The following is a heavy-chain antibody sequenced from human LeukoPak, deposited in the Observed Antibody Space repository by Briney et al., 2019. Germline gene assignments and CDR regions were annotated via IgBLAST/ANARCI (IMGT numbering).Heavy chain of an antibody. D-gene: IGHD2-8*02. Sequence: SGRSLRLSCAASGFTFRNYGMHWVRQATGKGLEWVSFIWSDGNNRFYADSVKGRFTISRDNSKNMLYLQMDTLRAEDTALYYCAKDPGASVSGFYMDVWGKGTTVIVSS. CDR1: GFTFRNYG. J-gene: IGHJ6*03. V-gene: IGHV3-30*02. CDR2: IWSDGNNR. CDR3: AKDPGASVSGFYMDV.